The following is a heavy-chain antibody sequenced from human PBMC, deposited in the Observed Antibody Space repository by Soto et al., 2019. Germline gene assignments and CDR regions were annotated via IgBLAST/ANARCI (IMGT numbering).Heavy chain of an antibody. D-gene: IGHD6-13*01. J-gene: IGHJ4*02. V-gene: IGHV3-23*01. CDR3: AKDKQQLGLFDY. Sequence: AXXSLRLSCAASRFTFISYAMSGVRQAPGKGLEWVSPIXGSGGXTYYADYVKGXXTISRDNXXNTLYLQMPSLRPAHTAVYYCAKDKQQLGLFDYWGQGTLVTASS. CDR2: IXGSGGXT. CDR1: RFTFISYA.